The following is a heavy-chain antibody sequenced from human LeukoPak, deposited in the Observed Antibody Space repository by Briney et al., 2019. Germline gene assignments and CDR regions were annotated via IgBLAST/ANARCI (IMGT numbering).Heavy chain of an antibody. CDR2: IYTSGST. CDR3: ARADDSADYMDV. CDR1: GDSISSGSYY. D-gene: IGHD3-3*01. J-gene: IGHJ6*03. Sequence: SETLSLTCTVSGDSISSGSYYWSWIRQPAGKGLGWIGRIYTSGSTNYNPSLKSRVTISVDTSKNQFSLKLSSVTAADTAVYYCARADDSADYMDVWGKGTTVTVSS. V-gene: IGHV4-61*02.